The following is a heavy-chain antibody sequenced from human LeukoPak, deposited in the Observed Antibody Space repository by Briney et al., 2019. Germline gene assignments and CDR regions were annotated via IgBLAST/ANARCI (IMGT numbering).Heavy chain of an antibody. CDR2: INPNSGGT. CDR3: ARVGRIAVTTSRAFDI. V-gene: IGHV1-2*02. J-gene: IGHJ3*02. CDR1: GYTLTGYY. Sequence: ASVKVSCKASGYTLTGYYMHWVRQAPGQGLEWMGWINPNSGGTNYAQKFQGRVTMTRDTSISTAYMELSRLRSDDTAVYYCARVGRIAVTTSRAFDIWGQGTMVTVSS. D-gene: IGHD4-17*01.